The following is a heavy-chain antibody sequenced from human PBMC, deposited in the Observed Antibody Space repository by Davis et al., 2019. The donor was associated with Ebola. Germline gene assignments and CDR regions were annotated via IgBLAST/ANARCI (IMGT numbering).Heavy chain of an antibody. Sequence: PGGSLRLSCAASGFTFSSYGMHWVRQAPGKGLEWVAVISYDGSNKYYADSVKGRFTISRDNSKNTLYLQMNSLRAEDTAVHYCAKDSVVAGYYYYGMDVWGKGTTVTVSS. J-gene: IGHJ6*04. V-gene: IGHV3-30*18. CDR1: GFTFSSYG. CDR3: AKDSVVAGYYYYGMDV. D-gene: IGHD2-15*01. CDR2: ISYDGSNK.